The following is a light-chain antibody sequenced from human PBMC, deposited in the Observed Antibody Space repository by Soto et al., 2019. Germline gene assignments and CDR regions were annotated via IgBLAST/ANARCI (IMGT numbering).Light chain of an antibody. J-gene: IGLJ1*01. Sequence: QSVLTQPPSASGTPGQRVTISCSGSRSNIGSNTVNWYQQLPGTAPKLLIYSNNQRPSGVPDRFSGSKSGTSASLGISGLQSEDEADYYCAAWDDSLNGYVFGTGTKVTVL. CDR2: SNN. CDR3: AAWDDSLNGYV. CDR1: RSNIGSNT. V-gene: IGLV1-44*01.